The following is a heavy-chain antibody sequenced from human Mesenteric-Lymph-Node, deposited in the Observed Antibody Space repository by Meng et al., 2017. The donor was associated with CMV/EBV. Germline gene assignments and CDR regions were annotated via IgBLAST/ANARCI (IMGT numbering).Heavy chain of an antibody. J-gene: IGHJ5*02. CDR3: ARDALYDFWSGPSFDP. Sequence: GESLKISCAAPGFTFSNYAMSWVRQAPGKGLEWVSGISGRSSRTYYADSVKGRFTISRDNAKNTLYLQMNSLRAEDTAVYYCARDALYDFWSGPSFDPWGQGTLVTVSS. D-gene: IGHD3-3*01. V-gene: IGHV3-23*01. CDR2: ISGRSSRT. CDR1: GFTFSNYA.